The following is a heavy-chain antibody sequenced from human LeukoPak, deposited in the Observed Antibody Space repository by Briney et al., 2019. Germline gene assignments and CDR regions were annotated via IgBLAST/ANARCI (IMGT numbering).Heavy chain of an antibody. CDR1: GGSISSGGYY. CDR3: ARDPGPLRMYYYDSSGPKGAFDI. Sequence: SETLSLTCTVSGGSISSGGYYWSWIRQHPGKGLEWIGYIYYSGSTYYNPSLKSRVTISVDTSKNQFSLKLSSVTAAGTAVYYCARDPGPLRMYYYDSSGPKGAFDIWDQGTMVTVSS. D-gene: IGHD3-22*01. CDR2: IYYSGST. V-gene: IGHV4-31*03. J-gene: IGHJ3*02.